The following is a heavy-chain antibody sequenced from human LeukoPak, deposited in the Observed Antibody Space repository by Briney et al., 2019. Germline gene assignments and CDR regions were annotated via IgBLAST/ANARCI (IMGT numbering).Heavy chain of an antibody. CDR3: AKGRWGSPRAFQH. Sequence: PGGSLRLSCAASGFTFDDYAMHWVRQAPGKGLEWVSGISWNSGSIGYADSVKGRFTISRDNAKNSLYLQMNSLRAEDTALYYCAKGRWGSPRAFQHWGQGTLVTVSS. J-gene: IGHJ1*01. CDR1: GFTFDDYA. V-gene: IGHV3-9*01. CDR2: ISWNSGSI. D-gene: IGHD5-24*01.